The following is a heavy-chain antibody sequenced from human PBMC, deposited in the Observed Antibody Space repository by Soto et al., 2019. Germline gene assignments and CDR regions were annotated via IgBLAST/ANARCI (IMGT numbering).Heavy chain of an antibody. CDR1: GFTVSSNY. Sequence: EVQLVETGGGLIQPGGSLRLSCAASGFTVSSNYMTWVRQAPGKGLEWVSLIYSGGSTYYADSVKGRFTISRDNSKNTLYLQMNSLRAEDTAFYYCARGSTVADVFDIWGQGTMVTVSS. CDR3: ARGSTVADVFDI. J-gene: IGHJ3*02. D-gene: IGHD4-17*01. V-gene: IGHV3-53*02. CDR2: IYSGGST.